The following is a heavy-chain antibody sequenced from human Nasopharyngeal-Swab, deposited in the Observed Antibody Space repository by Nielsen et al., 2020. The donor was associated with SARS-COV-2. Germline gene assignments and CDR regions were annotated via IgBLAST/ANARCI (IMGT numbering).Heavy chain of an antibody. Sequence: GGSLRLSCAASGFTFSSYAMHWVRQAPGKGLEWVAVISYDGSNKYYADSVKGRFTISRDNSKNTLYLQMNSLRAEDTAVYYCARDESGSSSFEYWGQGTLVTVSS. CDR1: GFTFSSYA. V-gene: IGHV3-30-3*01. D-gene: IGHD1-26*01. CDR3: ARDESGSSSFEY. J-gene: IGHJ4*02. CDR2: ISYDGSNK.